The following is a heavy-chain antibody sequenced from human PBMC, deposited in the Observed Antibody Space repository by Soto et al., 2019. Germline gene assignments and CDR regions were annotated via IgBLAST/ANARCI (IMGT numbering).Heavy chain of an antibody. J-gene: IGHJ4*02. Sequence: QVQLVQSGAEVKKPGSSVKVSCKASGGTFSSYAISWVRQAPGQGLEWMGGIIPIFGTANYAQKFQGRVTITADESTSTAYMELSSLRYEDTAVYYCGSPAVAGSYFDYWGQGTLVTVSS. CDR3: GSPAVAGSYFDY. D-gene: IGHD6-19*01. CDR1: GGTFSSYA. V-gene: IGHV1-69*12. CDR2: IIPIFGTA.